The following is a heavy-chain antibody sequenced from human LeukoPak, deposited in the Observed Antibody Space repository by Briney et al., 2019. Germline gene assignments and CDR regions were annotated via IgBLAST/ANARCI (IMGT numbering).Heavy chain of an antibody. Sequence: ASVKGSCKASGYTFTGYYMHWVRQAPGRGLEWMGWINPNSGGTNYAQKLQGRVTMTRDTSISTAYMELSRLRSDDTAVYYCAREGGSYSGAFDIWGQGTMVTVSS. J-gene: IGHJ3*02. D-gene: IGHD1-26*01. CDR1: GYTFTGYY. V-gene: IGHV1-2*02. CDR3: AREGGSYSGAFDI. CDR2: INPNSGGT.